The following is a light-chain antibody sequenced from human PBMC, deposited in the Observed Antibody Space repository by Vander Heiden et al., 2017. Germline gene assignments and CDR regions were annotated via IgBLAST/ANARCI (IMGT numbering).Light chain of an antibody. CDR3: QAWNSSIVV. V-gene: IGLV3-1*01. J-gene: IGLJ2*01. CDR2: QDT. CDR1: KLGDKY. Sequence: SYELTQPPSVSVSPGQTASITCSGDKLGDKYACWYQQKPGQSPVLVIYQDTKRPSGIPERFSGSNSGKTANLTISGTQAMDEAYYYCQAWNSSIVVFGGGTKLTVI.